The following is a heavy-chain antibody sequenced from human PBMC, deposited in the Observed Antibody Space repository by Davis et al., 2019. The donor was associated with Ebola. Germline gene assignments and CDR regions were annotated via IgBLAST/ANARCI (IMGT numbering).Heavy chain of an antibody. CDR2: SRNQENRYNT. J-gene: IGHJ4*02. D-gene: IGHD1/OR15-1a*01. V-gene: IGHV3-72*01. Sequence: GGSLRLSCAVSGFPFSAYFMDWVRLPPGKGLEWVGLSRNQENRYNTEYAASVRGRFTITRDDSKKSLYLQMNSLRTEDTAVYYCVTENWYRFESWGQGTLVTVSS. CDR1: GFPFSAYF. CDR3: VTENWYRFES.